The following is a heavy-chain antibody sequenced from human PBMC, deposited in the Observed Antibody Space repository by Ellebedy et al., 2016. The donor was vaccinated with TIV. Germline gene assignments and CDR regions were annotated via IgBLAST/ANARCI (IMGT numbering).Heavy chain of an antibody. J-gene: IGHJ2*01. CDR1: GYTFTSYY. CDR3: ATYYYDSSGYSSDWYFDL. CDR2: INPSGGST. V-gene: IGHV1-46*01. Sequence: ASVKVSCKASGYTFTSYYMHWVRQAPGQGLEWMGIINPSGGSTSYAQKFQGRVTMTRDTSTSTVYMELSSLRSEDTAVYYCATYYYDSSGYSSDWYFDLWGRGTLVTVSS. D-gene: IGHD3-22*01.